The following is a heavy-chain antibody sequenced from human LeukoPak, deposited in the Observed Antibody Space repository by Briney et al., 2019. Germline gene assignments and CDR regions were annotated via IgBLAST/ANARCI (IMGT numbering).Heavy chain of an antibody. CDR3: ARRNLYCSGGSCHFDY. D-gene: IGHD2-15*01. Sequence: SETLSLTCTVSGGSISSSSYYWGWIRQPPGKGLEWIGTIYYSGSTDYNPSLKSRVTISVDTSKNQFSLKLSSVTAADTAVYYCARRNLYCSGGSCHFDYWGQGTLVTVSS. CDR2: IYYSGST. CDR1: GGSISSSSYY. V-gene: IGHV4-39*01. J-gene: IGHJ4*02.